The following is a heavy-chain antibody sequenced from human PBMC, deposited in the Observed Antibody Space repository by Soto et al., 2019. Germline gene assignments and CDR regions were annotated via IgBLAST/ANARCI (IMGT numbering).Heavy chain of an antibody. J-gene: IGHJ6*02. Sequence: GGSLRLSCAASGFTFSSYAMHWVRQAPGKGLEWVANIKEDGSEKDYVDPVKGRFTITRDNAKNSLYLQMNNLRAEDTAVYFCTRKRFGMDVWGQGTTVTVSS. V-gene: IGHV3-7*03. CDR3: TRKRFGMDV. CDR2: IKEDGSEK. CDR1: GFTFSSYA.